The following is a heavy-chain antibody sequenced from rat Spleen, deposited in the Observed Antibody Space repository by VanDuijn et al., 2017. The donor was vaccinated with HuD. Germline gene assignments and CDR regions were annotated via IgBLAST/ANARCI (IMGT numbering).Heavy chain of an antibody. CDR3: AKDLDYSGDNWFGY. D-gene: IGHD1-1*01. CDR2: ISYDGSRT. V-gene: IGHV5-20*01. Sequence: EVKLVESDGGLVQPGKSLKLSCTASGFTFSDYYTAWVRQAPTKGLEWLATISYDGSRTFYRDSVRGRFTISRDNVKSVLYLQMDSLRSEDTATYYCAKDLDYSGDNWFGYWGQGTLVTVSS. CDR1: GFTFSDYY. J-gene: IGHJ3*01.